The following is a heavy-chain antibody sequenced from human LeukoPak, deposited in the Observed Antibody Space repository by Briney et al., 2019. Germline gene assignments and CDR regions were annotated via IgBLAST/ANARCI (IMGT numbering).Heavy chain of an antibody. J-gene: IGHJ4*02. CDR2: IKQDGSEK. D-gene: IGHD1-26*01. CDR3: ARVLVGALDY. Sequence: GGSLRLSCAASGFTFSSYWMSWVRQAPGKGLEWVANIKQDGSEKSYVDSVKGRFTISRDNAKNLLYLQMNSLRAEETAVYCCARVLVGALDYWGQGTLVTVSS. CDR1: GFTFSSYW. V-gene: IGHV3-7*03.